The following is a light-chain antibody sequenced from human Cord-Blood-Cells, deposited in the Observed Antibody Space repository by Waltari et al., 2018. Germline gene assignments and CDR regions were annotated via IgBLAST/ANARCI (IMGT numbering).Light chain of an antibody. CDR2: GAS. Sequence: EIVLTQSPRTLSLSPGERATLCCRASQSVSSSYLAWYQQKPGQAPRLLIYGASSRATGIPDRFSGSGSGTDFTLTISRLEPEDFAVYYCQQYGSSPYTFGQGTKLEIK. CDR3: QQYGSSPYT. V-gene: IGKV3-20*01. J-gene: IGKJ2*01. CDR1: QSVSSSY.